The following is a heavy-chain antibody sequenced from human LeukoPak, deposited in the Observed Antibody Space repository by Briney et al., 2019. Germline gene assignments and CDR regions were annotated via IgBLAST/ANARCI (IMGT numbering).Heavy chain of an antibody. CDR1: GGSISSYY. Sequence: SETLSLTCIVSGGSISSYYWSWIRQPPGKGLEWIGYMYYSGSTNYNPSLKSRVTISVDTSKNQFSLKLNSVTAADTAVYYCARGGDGGSPTLWGQGSLVTVSS. CDR3: ARGGDGGSPTL. V-gene: IGHV4-59*01. D-gene: IGHD1-26*01. J-gene: IGHJ4*02. CDR2: MYYSGST.